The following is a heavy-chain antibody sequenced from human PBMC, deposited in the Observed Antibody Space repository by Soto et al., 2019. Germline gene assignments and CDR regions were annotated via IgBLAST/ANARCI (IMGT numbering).Heavy chain of an antibody. Sequence: QVQLVQSGAEVKKPGSSVKVSCKASGGIFSTYAISWLRQAPGQGLEWMGGIIPIFGTPNYAQKFQGRVTLTADESTSTAYRELSRLRCDDTAVYYCARDRDDYGSGNYYNRIDFWGQGTLVTVSS. J-gene: IGHJ4*02. CDR3: ARDRDDYGSGNYYNRIDF. D-gene: IGHD3-10*01. CDR1: GGIFSTYA. V-gene: IGHV1-69*01. CDR2: IIPIFGTP.